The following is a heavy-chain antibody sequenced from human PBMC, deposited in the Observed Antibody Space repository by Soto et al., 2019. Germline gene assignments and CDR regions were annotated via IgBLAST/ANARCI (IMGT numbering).Heavy chain of an antibody. CDR1: GGSFSGYY. J-gene: IGHJ4*02. CDR3: ARGSDPGFDY. Sequence: PSETLSLTCAVYGGSFSGYYWSWIRQPPGKGLEWIGEINHSGSTNYNPSLKSRVTISVDTSKNQFSLKLSSVTAADTAVYYCARGSDPGFDYWGQGTLVTVSS. V-gene: IGHV4-34*01. CDR2: INHSGST.